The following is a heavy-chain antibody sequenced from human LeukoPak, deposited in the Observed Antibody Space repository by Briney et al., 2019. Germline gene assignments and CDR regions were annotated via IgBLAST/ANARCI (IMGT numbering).Heavy chain of an antibody. D-gene: IGHD2-2*01. CDR1: GFTFDDYG. Sequence: GGSLRLSCAASGFTFDDYGMSWVRQAPGKGLEWVSAISGSGGSTYYADSVKGRFTISRDNSKNTLYLQMNSLRAEDTAVYYCAKASLPALVVPAAISHYYYYMDVWGKGTTVTVSS. J-gene: IGHJ6*03. V-gene: IGHV3-23*01. CDR3: AKASLPALVVPAAISHYYYYMDV. CDR2: ISGSGGST.